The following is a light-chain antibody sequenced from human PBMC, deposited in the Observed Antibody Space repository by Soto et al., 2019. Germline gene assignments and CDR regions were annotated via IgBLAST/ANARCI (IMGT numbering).Light chain of an antibody. V-gene: IGLV1-44*01. Sequence: QSVLTQKPSASATPGQRVSISCSGSNSNIGENSVTWYQQFPGTAPKVLMYSDDQRPSGVPDRFSASKSGTSASLAISGLQSEDAADYYCAAWDDNLDGWVFGGGTKLTVL. J-gene: IGLJ3*02. CDR2: SDD. CDR3: AAWDDNLDGWV. CDR1: NSNIGENS.